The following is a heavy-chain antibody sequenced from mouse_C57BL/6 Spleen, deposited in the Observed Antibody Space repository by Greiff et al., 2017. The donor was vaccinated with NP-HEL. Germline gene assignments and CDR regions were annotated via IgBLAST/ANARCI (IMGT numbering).Heavy chain of an antibody. CDR1: GYTFTDYN. D-gene: IGHD1-1*01. J-gene: IGHJ1*03. Sequence: EVQLQQSGPELVKPGASVKIPCKASGYTFTDYNMDWVKQSHGKSLEWIGDINPNNGGTIYNQKFKGKATLTVDKSSSTAYMELRSLTSEDTAVYYCARGPCSIWYFDVWGTGTTVTVSS. V-gene: IGHV1-18*01. CDR3: ARGPCSIWYFDV. CDR2: INPNNGGT.